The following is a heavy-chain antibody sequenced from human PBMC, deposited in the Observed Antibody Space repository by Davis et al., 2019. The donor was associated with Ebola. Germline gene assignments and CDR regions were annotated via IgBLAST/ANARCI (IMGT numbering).Heavy chain of an antibody. CDR3: ARDRDLELTGYYYYSYGMDV. J-gene: IGHJ6*02. D-gene: IGHD1-7*01. V-gene: IGHV1-18*01. CDR1: GYTFTSYG. CDR2: ISAYNGNT. Sequence: ASVKVSCKASGYTFTSYGISWVRQAPGQGLEWMGWISAYNGNTNYAQKLQGRVTMTTDTSTSTAYMELRSLRSDDTAVYYCARDRDLELTGYYYYSYGMDVWGQGTTVTASS.